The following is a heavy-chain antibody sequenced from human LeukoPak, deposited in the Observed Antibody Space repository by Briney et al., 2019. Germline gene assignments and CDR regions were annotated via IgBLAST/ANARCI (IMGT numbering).Heavy chain of an antibody. Sequence: SETLSLTCTVSGGSISTSNYYWGWIRQPPGKGLEWIGNIFYSGSTYYSPSLRSRVTISLDTSRNQFSLKLNSVTAADTAVYYCAKSNGYGLADIWGQGTMVTVSS. CDR1: GGSISTSNYY. D-gene: IGHD6-13*01. J-gene: IGHJ3*02. CDR2: IFYSGST. V-gene: IGHV4-39*07. CDR3: AKSNGYGLADI.